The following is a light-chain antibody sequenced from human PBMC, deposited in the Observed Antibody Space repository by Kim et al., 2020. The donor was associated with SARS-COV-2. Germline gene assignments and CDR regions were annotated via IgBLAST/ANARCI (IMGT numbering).Light chain of an antibody. J-gene: IGLJ2*01. Sequence: SYELTQPPSVSVSPGQTASITCSGDKLGDKYACWYQQKPGQSPVLVIYQDSKRPSGIPERFSGSNSGNTATLTISGTQAMDEADYYCQAWESSTVVFGGGTQRTVL. CDR1: KLGDKY. CDR2: QDS. CDR3: QAWESSTVV. V-gene: IGLV3-1*01.